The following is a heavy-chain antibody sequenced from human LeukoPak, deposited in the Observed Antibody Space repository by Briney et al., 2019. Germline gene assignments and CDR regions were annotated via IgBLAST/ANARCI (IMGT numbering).Heavy chain of an antibody. V-gene: IGHV3-21*01. CDR1: GFTFSSYS. CDR3: ARAVAYYYDSSGSVVDY. CDR2: ISSSSSYI. J-gene: IGHJ4*02. D-gene: IGHD3-22*01. Sequence: PGGSLRLSCAASGFTFSSYSMNWVRQAPGKGLEWVSSISSSSSYIYYADSVKGRFTISRDNAKNSLYLQMNSLRAEDTAVYYCARAVAYYYDSSGSVVDYWGQGTLVTVSS.